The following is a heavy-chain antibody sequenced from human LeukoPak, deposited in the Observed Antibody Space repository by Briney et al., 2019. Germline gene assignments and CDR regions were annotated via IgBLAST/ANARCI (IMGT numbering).Heavy chain of an antibody. V-gene: IGHV4-39*01. Sequence: SETLSLTCNVSGVSISSSIYYWGWIRQPPGKGLEWIGSIFYSGSTYYNPSLKSRVTISVDTSKNQLSLKLSSVTAADTAVYYCARGRSDQRYSSGWSVIDYWGQETLVTVSS. CDR3: ARGRSDQRYSSGWSVIDY. D-gene: IGHD6-19*01. CDR1: GVSISSSIYY. CDR2: IFYSGST. J-gene: IGHJ4*02.